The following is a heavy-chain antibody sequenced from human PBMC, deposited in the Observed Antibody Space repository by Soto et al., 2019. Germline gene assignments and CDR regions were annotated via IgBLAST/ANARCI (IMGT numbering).Heavy chain of an antibody. CDR2: IYYSGST. V-gene: IGHV4-30-4*01. CDR3: ARVDAVPRWGGYYFDY. D-gene: IGHD3-16*01. Sequence: PSETLSLTCTVSGGSISSGDYYWSWIRQPPGKGLEWIGYIYYSGSTYYHPSLKSPVTISVDTSKNQFSLKLSSVTAADTAVYYCARVDAVPRWGGYYFDYWGQGTLVTVSS. CDR1: GGSISSGDYY. J-gene: IGHJ4*02.